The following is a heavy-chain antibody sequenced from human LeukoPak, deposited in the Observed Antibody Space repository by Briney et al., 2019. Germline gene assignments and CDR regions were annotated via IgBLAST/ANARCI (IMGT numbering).Heavy chain of an antibody. CDR1: GGSFSGYY. V-gene: IGHV4-34*01. D-gene: IGHD5-18*01. CDR3: ARGKFKYSYDY. CDR2: INHSGST. Sequence: SSETLSLTCAVYGGSFSGYYWSWIRQPPGKGLEWIGEINHSGSTNYNPSLKSRVTISVDTSKNQFSLKLSSVTAADTAVYYCARGKFKYSYDYWGQGTLVTVSS. J-gene: IGHJ4*02.